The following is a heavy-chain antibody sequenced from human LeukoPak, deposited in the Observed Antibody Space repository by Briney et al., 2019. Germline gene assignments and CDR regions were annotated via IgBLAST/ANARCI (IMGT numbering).Heavy chain of an antibody. J-gene: IGHJ4*02. CDR1: GLTFSNAW. CDR2: IKSKTDGGTT. D-gene: IGHD3-16*01. V-gene: IGHV3-15*07. CDR3: TTDVVMLTFGGVDY. Sequence: GGSLRLSCAASGLTFSNAWMNWVRQAPGKGLEWVGRIKSKTDGGTTDYAAPVKGRFTISRDDSKNTLYLQMNSLKTEDTAVYYCTTDVVMLTFGGVDYWGQGTLVTVSS.